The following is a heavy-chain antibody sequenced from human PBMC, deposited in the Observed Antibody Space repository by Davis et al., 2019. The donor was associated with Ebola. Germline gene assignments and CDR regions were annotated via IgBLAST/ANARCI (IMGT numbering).Heavy chain of an antibody. V-gene: IGHV1-18*01. D-gene: IGHD6-13*01. J-gene: IGHJ4*02. CDR1: GYTFTSYG. Sequence: AASVKVSCKTSGYTFTSYGISWLRQAPGQGLEWVGWISAYNGQIKYAQKFEGRVTMTTDTSTNTGYMELRSLKSDDTAMYYCAKDSSSWAYYDSAGYPFDHWGQGTLVTVSS. CDR2: ISAYNGQI. CDR3: AKDSSSWAYYDSAGYPFDH.